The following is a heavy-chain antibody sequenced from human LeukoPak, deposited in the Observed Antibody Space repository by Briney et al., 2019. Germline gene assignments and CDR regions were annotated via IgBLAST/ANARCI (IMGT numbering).Heavy chain of an antibody. D-gene: IGHD6-13*01. V-gene: IGHV5-51*01. CDR3: PRRSSSWHQDY. CDR2: IYPGDSDT. Sequence: GESLKISCKGSGYSFTNYWIGWVRQMPGKGLEWMGIIYPGDSDTRYSPSFQGQVTISADKSISTAYLQWNSLKASDTAMYYCPRRSSSWHQDYWGQGTLVAVSS. J-gene: IGHJ4*02. CDR1: GYSFTNYW.